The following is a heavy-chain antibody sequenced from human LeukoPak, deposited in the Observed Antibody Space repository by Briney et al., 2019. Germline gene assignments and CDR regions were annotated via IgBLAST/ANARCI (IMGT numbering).Heavy chain of an antibody. CDR3: ARDRGGATRFDYYDMDV. V-gene: IGHV3-30-3*01. Sequence: GGSLRLSCTASGFTFSRYGMHWVRQAPGKGLEWVAFISNDGSNKYYVDSVKGRFTISRDNSRNTLYVQMNSLRAEDTAVYYCARDRGGATRFDYYDMDVWGQGTTVTVSS. D-gene: IGHD3-16*01. CDR2: ISNDGSNK. CDR1: GFTFSRYG. J-gene: IGHJ6*02.